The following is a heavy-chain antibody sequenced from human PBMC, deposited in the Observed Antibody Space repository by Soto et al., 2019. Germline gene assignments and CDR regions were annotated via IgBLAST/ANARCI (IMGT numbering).Heavy chain of an antibody. CDR2: ISYDGGNK. CDR3: AKTRITIPGVLGYFDS. V-gene: IGHV3-30*18. D-gene: IGHD3-3*01. J-gene: IGHJ4*02. Sequence: GGSLRLSCAASGFAFSSSAMHWVRQAPGKGLEWVAVISYDGGNKDYANSVKGRFTISRDNSKKMLYLQMNSLRPEDTAMYYCAKTRITIPGVLGYFDSWGQGALVTVSS. CDR1: GFAFSSSA.